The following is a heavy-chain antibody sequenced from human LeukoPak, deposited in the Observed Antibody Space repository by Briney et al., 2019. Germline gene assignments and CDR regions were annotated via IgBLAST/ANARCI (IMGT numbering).Heavy chain of an antibody. Sequence: SETLSLTCTVSGGSISGYYWSWIRQPPGKGLEWIGFIHYSGTTNYNPSLKGRVTISLDTSNAQFSLKLSSVTAADTAIYHCARHYVFVVGGSSFDFWGRGTLVTVSS. J-gene: IGHJ4*02. V-gene: IGHV4-59*08. CDR1: GGSISGYY. CDR2: IHYSGTT. CDR3: ARHYVFVVGGSSFDF. D-gene: IGHD3-10*01.